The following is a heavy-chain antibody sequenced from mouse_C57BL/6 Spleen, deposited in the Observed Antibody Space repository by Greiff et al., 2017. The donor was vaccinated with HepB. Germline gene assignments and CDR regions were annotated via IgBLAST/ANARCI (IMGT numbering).Heavy chain of an antibody. D-gene: IGHD1-1*01. V-gene: IGHV3-8*01. CDR1: GYSITSDY. CDR3: ARYGLENGMDYFDY. Sequence: EVKLLESGPGLAKPSQTLSLTCSVTGYSITSDYWNWIRKFPGNKLEYMGYISYSGSTYYNPSLKSRISITRDTSKNQYYLQLNSVTTENTATDYGARYGLENGMDYFDYWGQGTTLTVSS. J-gene: IGHJ2*01. CDR2: ISYSGST.